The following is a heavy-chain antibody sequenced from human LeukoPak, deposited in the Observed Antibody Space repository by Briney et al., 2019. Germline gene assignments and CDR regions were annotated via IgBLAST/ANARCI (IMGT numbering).Heavy chain of an antibody. CDR2: FYYSGST. D-gene: IGHD2-15*01. CDR3: ARGPYCSGGSCYSGWFDP. CDR1: GGSISSYY. J-gene: IGHJ5*02. V-gene: IGHV4-59*01. Sequence: SETLSLTCTVSGGSISSYYWSWIRQPPGKGLEWIGFFYYSGSTNYNPSLKSRVTISVDTSKNQFSLKLSSVTAADTAVYYCARGPYCSGGSCYSGWFDPWGQGTLVTVSS.